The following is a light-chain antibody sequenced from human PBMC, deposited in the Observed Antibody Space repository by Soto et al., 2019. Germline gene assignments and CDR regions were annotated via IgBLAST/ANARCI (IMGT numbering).Light chain of an antibody. V-gene: IGKV3-11*01. CDR2: DAS. CDR1: QSVRSSY. J-gene: IGKJ1*01. Sequence: PGESATLSCRASQSVRSSYLAWYQQKPGQAPRLLIYDASNRATGIPARFSGSGSGTEFTLTISSLEPEDFAVYYCQQRSNWPWTFGQGTKVDI. CDR3: QQRSNWPWT.